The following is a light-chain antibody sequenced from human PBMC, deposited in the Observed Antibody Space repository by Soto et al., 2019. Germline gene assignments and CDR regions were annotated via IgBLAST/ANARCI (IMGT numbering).Light chain of an antibody. CDR2: GAS. J-gene: IGKJ1*01. CDR3: QQYNDWPPRT. Sequence: EIFMTQSPATLSVSPGERATLSCRASQSVSSSLAWYQQEPGQAPRLLIYGASTRATGIPARFSGSGSGTEFTLTISSLQSEDFAVYYCQQYNDWPPRTFGQGTKVDIK. CDR1: QSVSSS. V-gene: IGKV3-15*01.